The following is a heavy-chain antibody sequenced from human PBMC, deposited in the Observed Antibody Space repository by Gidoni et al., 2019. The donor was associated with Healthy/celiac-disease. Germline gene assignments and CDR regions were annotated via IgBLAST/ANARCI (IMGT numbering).Heavy chain of an antibody. CDR2: ISYDGSNK. J-gene: IGHJ3*02. D-gene: IGHD2-2*01. CDR1: GFTFSSYA. V-gene: IGHV3-30-3*01. CDR3: AREGYCSSTSCYRRVDAFDI. Sequence: GGGVVQPGRSLRLSCAASGFTFSSYAMHWVRQAPGKGLEWVAVISYDGSNKYYADSVKGRFTISRDNSKNTLYLQMNSLRAEDTAVYYCAREGYCSSTSCYRRVDAFDIWGQGTMVTVSS.